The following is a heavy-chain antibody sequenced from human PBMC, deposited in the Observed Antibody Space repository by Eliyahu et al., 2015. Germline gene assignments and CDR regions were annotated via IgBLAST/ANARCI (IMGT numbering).Heavy chain of an antibody. CDR1: GXSXSSTNW. CDR3: ASPTLNSGYDVFDY. CDR2: IYESGST. Sequence: QVQLQXSGPGLVKPSGTLXLXCPVPGXSXSSTNWWNWVRQPPGKGLEWIGKIYESGSTSYNPSLKSRVTISVDTSKNQFSLRLSSVTAADTALYYCASPTLNSGYDVFDYWGQGILVTVSS. D-gene: IGHD5-12*01. J-gene: IGHJ4*02. V-gene: IGHV4-4*02.